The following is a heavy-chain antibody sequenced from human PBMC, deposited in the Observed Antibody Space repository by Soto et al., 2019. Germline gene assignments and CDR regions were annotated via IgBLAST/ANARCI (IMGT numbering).Heavy chain of an antibody. CDR2: IYYSGST. CDR1: GGSMSSYY. J-gene: IGHJ5*02. V-gene: IGHV4-59*01. D-gene: IGHD3-10*01. CDR3: ARYGSGSSVWFDP. Sequence: QVQLQESGPGLVKPSETLSLTCTVSGGSMSSYYWSWIRQPPGKGLEWIGYIYYSGSTIYNPSLKSRVTISVDTSKNQFFLKLSSVTAADTAVYYCARYGSGSSVWFDPWGQGTLVTVSS.